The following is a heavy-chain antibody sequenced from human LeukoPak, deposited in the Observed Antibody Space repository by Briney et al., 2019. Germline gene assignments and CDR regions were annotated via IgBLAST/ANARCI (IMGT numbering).Heavy chain of an antibody. CDR1: GFAFSNYG. D-gene: IGHD1-26*01. V-gene: IGHV3-21*05. Sequence: PGGSLRLSCAASGFAFSNYGMSWVGQAPGKGLEGVSYITADGTDKYDADSVKGRFTISRDNAKNSLYLQMNSLRVDDTAIYYCAREVQWELPDYWGQGTLVTVSS. CDR2: ITADGTDK. J-gene: IGHJ4*02. CDR3: AREVQWELPDY.